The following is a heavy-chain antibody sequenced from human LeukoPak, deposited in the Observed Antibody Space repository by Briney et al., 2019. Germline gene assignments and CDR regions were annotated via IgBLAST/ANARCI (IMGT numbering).Heavy chain of an antibody. CDR1: GFTFSSYG. Sequence: GGSLRLSCAASGFTFSSYGMHWVRQAPGKGLEWVAVIWYDGSNKYYADSVKGRFTISRDNSKNTLYLQMNSLRAEDTAVYYCARDYYDSSGPFDYWGQGTLVTVSS. CDR3: ARDYYDSSGPFDY. V-gene: IGHV3-33*01. J-gene: IGHJ4*02. CDR2: IWYDGSNK. D-gene: IGHD3-22*01.